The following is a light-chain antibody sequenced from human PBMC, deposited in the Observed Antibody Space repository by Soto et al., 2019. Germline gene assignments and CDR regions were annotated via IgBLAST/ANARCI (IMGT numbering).Light chain of an antibody. J-gene: IGKJ4*01. CDR1: QGISSY. CDR3: QQPNGLI. Sequence: DIQLTQSPSFLSASVGDRVTITCLASQGISSYLAWYQQKPGKAPKLLIYAASTLQSGVPSRFSGSGSGTEFPLTISRLQPEDFATYYCQQPNGLIFGGGTKVEIK. V-gene: IGKV1-9*01. CDR2: AAS.